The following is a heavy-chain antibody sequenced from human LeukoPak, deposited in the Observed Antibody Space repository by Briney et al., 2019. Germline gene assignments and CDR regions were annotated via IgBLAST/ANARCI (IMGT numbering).Heavy chain of an antibody. CDR2: INHSGST. Sequence: PSETLSLTCAVYGGSFSGYYWSWIRQPPGKGLEWVGEINHSGSTNYNPSLKSRVTISVDTSKNQFSLKLSSVTAQDTGVYYCGRRLVQLWLNWLLPWRQETMATVSS. V-gene: IGHV4-34*01. CDR3: GRRLVQLWLNWLLP. D-gene: IGHD5-18*01. J-gene: IGHJ5*02. CDR1: GGSFSGYY.